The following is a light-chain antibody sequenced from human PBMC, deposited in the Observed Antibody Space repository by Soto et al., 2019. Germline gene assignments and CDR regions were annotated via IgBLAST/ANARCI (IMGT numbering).Light chain of an antibody. J-gene: IGKJ1*01. CDR1: ESVSSSW. V-gene: IGKV3-20*01. Sequence: LPQSPSTLSLSVGDRAPLSCRASESVSSSWAWYQQKPGQTPRLLIYGASTLDSGIPYRFSGSGSGTDFTLTISRLEPEDFATYYCQQYDSSSAAVGRGT. CDR3: QQYDSSSAA. CDR2: GAS.